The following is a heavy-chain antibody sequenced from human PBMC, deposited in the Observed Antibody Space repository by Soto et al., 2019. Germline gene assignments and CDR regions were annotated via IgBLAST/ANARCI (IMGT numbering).Heavy chain of an antibody. CDR3: ARESEDLTSNFDY. CDR2: ISSTTNYI. CDR1: GFTYTRYS. Sequence: GGSLRLSCAASGFTYTRYSMNWVRQAPGKGLEWVSSISSTTNYIYYGDSMKGRFTISRDNAKNSLYLEVNSLRAEDTAVYYCARESEDLTSNFDYWGQGTLVTVSS. J-gene: IGHJ4*02. V-gene: IGHV3-21*06.